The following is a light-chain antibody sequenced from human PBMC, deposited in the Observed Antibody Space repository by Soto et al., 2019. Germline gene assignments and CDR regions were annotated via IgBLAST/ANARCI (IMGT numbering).Light chain of an antibody. J-gene: IGKJ4*01. CDR2: GAF. Sequence: EIVMTQSPATLSVSPGETATLSCRASQSVSYNLAWYQQKPGQGPRLLIYGAFTRATGIPARFSGSGSGTEFTLTSSSLQSDDFGVYYYQQYKNWPPLTVGGGTKVESK. CDR3: QQYKNWPPLT. V-gene: IGKV3D-15*01. CDR1: QSVSYN.